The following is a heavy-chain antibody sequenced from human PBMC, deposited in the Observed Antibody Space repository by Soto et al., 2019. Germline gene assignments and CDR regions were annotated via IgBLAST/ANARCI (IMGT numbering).Heavy chain of an antibody. CDR2: LRYDGSKE. CDR1: GFTFSSYG. CDR3: ARDRTYFGSGAVGMDV. V-gene: IGHV3-33*01. D-gene: IGHD3-10*01. J-gene: IGHJ6*02. Sequence: QMQLAESGGGMVQPGRSLRLSCAASGFTFSSYGMYWVRQAPGKGLEWLANLRYDGSKEYYADFVRGRFTISRDNSKHTLYLQMTSLRAEDTAVYYCARDRTYFGSGAVGMDVWGQGTTVTVSS.